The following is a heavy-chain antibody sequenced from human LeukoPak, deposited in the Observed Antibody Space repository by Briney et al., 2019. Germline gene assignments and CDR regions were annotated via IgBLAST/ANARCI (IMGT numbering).Heavy chain of an antibody. Sequence: SETLSLTCSVSGGSITVYYWNWIRQSPGKGLEWIGSISYSGSTNYNPSLKSRVTISIDTSKNRFSLKVSSVIAADTAMYYCARGGSRSYTSSTLDYWGQGTLVTVSS. V-gene: IGHV4-59*12. J-gene: IGHJ4*02. CDR1: GGSITVYY. CDR2: ISYSGST. D-gene: IGHD6-6*01. CDR3: ARGGSRSYTSSTLDY.